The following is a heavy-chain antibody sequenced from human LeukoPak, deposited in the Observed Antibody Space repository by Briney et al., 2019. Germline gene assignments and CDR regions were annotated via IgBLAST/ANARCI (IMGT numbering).Heavy chain of an antibody. CDR1: GFTFSSYW. J-gene: IGHJ4*02. CDR3: AKARGWELLGYYFDY. Sequence: GGSLRLSCAASGFTFSSYWMSWVRQTPGKGLEWVANIKQDGSEKYYVDSVKGRFTISRDNTKNSLYLQMDSLRVEDTAVYYCAKARGWELLGYYFDYWGQGTLVTVSS. V-gene: IGHV3-7*01. D-gene: IGHD1-26*01. CDR2: IKQDGSEK.